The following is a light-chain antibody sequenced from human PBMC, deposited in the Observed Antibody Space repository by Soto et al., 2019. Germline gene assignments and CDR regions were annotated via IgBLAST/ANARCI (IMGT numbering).Light chain of an antibody. J-gene: IGKJ1*01. Sequence: EIVMTQSPATLSVSPGERATLSCRASQSVSSNLAWYQQKPGQAPRLLIYGASTRATGTPARFSGSGSGTEFTLTISSLQSEDFAVYYCQQYNNWPPMFGQGTKVDIK. CDR2: GAS. CDR1: QSVSSN. V-gene: IGKV3-15*01. CDR3: QQYNNWPPM.